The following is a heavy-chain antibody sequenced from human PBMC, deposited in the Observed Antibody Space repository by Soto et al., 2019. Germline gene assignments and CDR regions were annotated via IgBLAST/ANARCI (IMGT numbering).Heavy chain of an antibody. CDR3: ARDLDSYWNDLWFDP. Sequence: ASVKVSCTASGYTFTSYAMHWVRQAPGQRLEWMGWINAGNGNTKYSQKFQGRVTITRDTSASTAYMELSSLRSEDTAVYYCARDLDSYWNDLWFDPWGQGTLVTVSS. J-gene: IGHJ5*02. D-gene: IGHD1-1*01. V-gene: IGHV1-3*01. CDR1: GYTFTSYA. CDR2: INAGNGNT.